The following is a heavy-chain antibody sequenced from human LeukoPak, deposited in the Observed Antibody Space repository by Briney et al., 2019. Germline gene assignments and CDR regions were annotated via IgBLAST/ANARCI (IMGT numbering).Heavy chain of an antibody. Sequence: SETLSLTCTVSGGSICSSSYYWGWIRQPPGKGLEWIGSIYYSGSTYYNPSLKSRVTISVDTSKNQFSLKLSSVTAADTAVYYCARTVQLWSNAFDIWGQGTMVTVSS. V-gene: IGHV4-39*01. CDR2: IYYSGST. J-gene: IGHJ3*02. CDR1: GGSICSSSYY. D-gene: IGHD5-18*01. CDR3: ARTVQLWSNAFDI.